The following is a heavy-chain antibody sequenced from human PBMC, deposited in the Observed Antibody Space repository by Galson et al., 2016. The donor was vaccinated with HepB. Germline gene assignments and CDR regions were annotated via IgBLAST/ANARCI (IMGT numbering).Heavy chain of an antibody. Sequence: SLRLSCAASGFTFSSYAMHWVRQAPGKGLEWVAVISNDGSNEYNADSVKGRFTISRDNSDNTLFLQMNSLRVEDTAVYYCARDVSSVPAAMLGVEYWGQGTLVTVSS. CDR3: ARDVSSVPAAMLGVEY. D-gene: IGHD2-2*01. J-gene: IGHJ4*02. CDR1: GFTFSSYA. CDR2: ISNDGSNE. V-gene: IGHV3-30*04.